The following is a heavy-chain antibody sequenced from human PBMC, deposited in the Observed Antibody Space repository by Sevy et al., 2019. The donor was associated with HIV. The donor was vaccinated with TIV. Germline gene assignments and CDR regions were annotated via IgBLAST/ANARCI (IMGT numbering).Heavy chain of an antibody. J-gene: IGHJ4*02. CDR2: IYWDDDT. CDR1: GFSLSTSGVG. D-gene: IGHD3-10*01. V-gene: IGHV2-5*02. Sequence: SGPTLVKPTQTLTLTCTSSGFSLSTSGVGVGWIRQPPGKALEWLALIYWDDDTPYSPSLKSRLNITKDTSTNQLVLTMTNMDPVDTATYFCAHRRMVRGVITAPFDYWGQGTLVTVSS. CDR3: AHRRMVRGVITAPFDY.